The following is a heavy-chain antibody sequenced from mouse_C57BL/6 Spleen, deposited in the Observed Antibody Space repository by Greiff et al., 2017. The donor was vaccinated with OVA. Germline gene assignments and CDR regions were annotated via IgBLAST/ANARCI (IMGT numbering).Heavy chain of an antibody. CDR3: ARGDYDYDGWFAY. CDR1: GYSITSGYD. Sequence: EVQLQESGPGMVKPSQSLSLTCTVTGYSITSGYDWHWIRHFPGNKLEWMGYISYSGSTNYNPSLKSRISITHDTSKNHFFLKLNSVTTEDTATYYCARGDYDYDGWFAYWGQGTLVTVSA. D-gene: IGHD2-4*01. CDR2: ISYSGST. V-gene: IGHV3-1*01. J-gene: IGHJ3*01.